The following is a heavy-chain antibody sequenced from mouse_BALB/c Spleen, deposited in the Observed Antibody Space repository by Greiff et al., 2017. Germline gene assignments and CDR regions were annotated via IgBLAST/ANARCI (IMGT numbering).Heavy chain of an antibody. CDR2: IWSGGST. CDR3: ARGGTATRGYYYAMDY. V-gene: IGHV2-2*02. D-gene: IGHD1-2*01. J-gene: IGHJ4*01. Sequence: QVQLQQSGPGLVQPSQSLSITCTVSGFSLTSYGVHWVRQSPGKGLEWLGVIWSGGSTDYNAAFISRLSISKDNSTSQVFFKMNSLQANDTAIYYCARGGTATRGYYYAMDYWGQGTSVTVSS. CDR1: GFSLTSYG.